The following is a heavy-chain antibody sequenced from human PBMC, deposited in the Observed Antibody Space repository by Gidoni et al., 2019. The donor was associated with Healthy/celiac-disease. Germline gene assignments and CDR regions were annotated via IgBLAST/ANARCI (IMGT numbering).Heavy chain of an antibody. CDR3: AREHDYGDYGLFDY. V-gene: IGHV3-30-3*01. CDR2: ISYDGSNK. Sequence: QVQLVESGGGVVQPGRSLRRSCAASGFTFSSYAMHWVRQAPGKGLEWVAVISYDGSNKYYADSVKGRFTISRDNSKNTLYLQMNSLRAEDTAVYYCAREHDYGDYGLFDYWGQGTLVTVSS. D-gene: IGHD4-17*01. CDR1: GFTFSSYA. J-gene: IGHJ4*02.